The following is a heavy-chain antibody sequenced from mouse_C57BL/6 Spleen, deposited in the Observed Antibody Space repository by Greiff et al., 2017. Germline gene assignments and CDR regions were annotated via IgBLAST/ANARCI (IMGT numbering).Heavy chain of an antibody. V-gene: IGHV5-17*01. Sequence: DVKLVESGGGLVKPGGSLKLSCAASGFTFSDYGMHWVRQAPEKGLEWVAYISSGSSTIYYADTVKGRFTISRDNAKNTLFLQMTSLRSEDTAMYYCARHDYLYAMDYWGQGTSVTVSS. D-gene: IGHD2-4*01. CDR2: ISSGSSTI. J-gene: IGHJ4*01. CDR1: GFTFSDYG. CDR3: ARHDYLYAMDY.